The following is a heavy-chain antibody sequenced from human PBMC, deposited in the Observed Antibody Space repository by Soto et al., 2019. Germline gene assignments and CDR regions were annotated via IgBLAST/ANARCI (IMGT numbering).Heavy chain of an antibody. D-gene: IGHD3-10*01. CDR2: IYPGDSDT. V-gene: IGHV5-51*01. J-gene: IGHJ4*02. Sequence: GESLKISGKGSGYSFTSYWIGWVRQMPGKGLEWMGIIYPGDSDTRYSPSFQGQVTISADKSISTAYLQWSSLKASDTAMYYCARHEGYYGSPAAGLFDYWGQGTLVTVSS. CDR3: ARHEGYYGSPAAGLFDY. CDR1: GYSFTSYW.